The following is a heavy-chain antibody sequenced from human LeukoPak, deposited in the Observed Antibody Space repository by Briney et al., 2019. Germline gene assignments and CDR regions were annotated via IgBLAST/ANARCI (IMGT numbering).Heavy chain of an antibody. Sequence: GGSLRLSCAASGFTFSSYSMNWVRQAPGKGLEWVSSISSSSSYIYYADSVKGRFTISRDNAKNSLYLQMNSLRAEDTAVYYCARDAPIGSYYRAADYWGQGTLVTVYS. CDR1: GFTFSSYS. CDR2: ISSSSSYI. J-gene: IGHJ4*02. CDR3: ARDAPIGSYYRAADY. V-gene: IGHV3-21*01. D-gene: IGHD1-26*01.